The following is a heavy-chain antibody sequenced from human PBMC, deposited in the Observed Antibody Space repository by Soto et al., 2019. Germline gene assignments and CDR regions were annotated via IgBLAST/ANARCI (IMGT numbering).Heavy chain of an antibody. CDR3: ARVQYYYDSSGYYDHYYFDY. J-gene: IGHJ4*02. Sequence: QVQLVESGGGLVKPGGSLRLSCAASGFTFSDYYMSWIRQAPGKGLEWVSYISSSSSYTNYADSVKGRFTISRDNAKNSLYLQMNSLRAEDTAVYYCARVQYYYDSSGYYDHYYFDYWGQGTLVTVSS. CDR2: ISSSSSYT. D-gene: IGHD3-22*01. V-gene: IGHV3-11*06. CDR1: GFTFSDYY.